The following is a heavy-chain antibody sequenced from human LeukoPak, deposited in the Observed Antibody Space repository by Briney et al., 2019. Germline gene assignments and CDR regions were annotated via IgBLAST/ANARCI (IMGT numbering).Heavy chain of an antibody. CDR3: ARGTRDSSSWRWFDP. CDR2: INHSGST. J-gene: IGHJ5*02. CDR1: GGSFSGYY. D-gene: IGHD6-13*01. V-gene: IGHV4-34*01. Sequence: SETLSLTCAVYGGSFSGYYWSWIRQPPGKGLEWIGEINHSGSTNCNPSLKSRVTISVDTSKNQFSLKLSSVTAADTAVYYCARGTRDSSSWRWFDPWGQGTLVTVSS.